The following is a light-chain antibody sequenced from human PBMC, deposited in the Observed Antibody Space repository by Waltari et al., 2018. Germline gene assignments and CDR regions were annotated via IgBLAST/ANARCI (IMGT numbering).Light chain of an antibody. J-gene: IGKJ2*01. CDR3: QQYYSTPHMYT. V-gene: IGKV1-NL1*01. Sequence: DIQMTQSPSSLSASVGDRVTITCRASQGISNYLAWYQQKPGKAPKLLLYAASRLESGVPSRFSGSGSGTDYTLTISSLQPEDFATYYCQQYYSTPHMYTFGQGTKLEIK. CDR1: QGISNY. CDR2: AAS.